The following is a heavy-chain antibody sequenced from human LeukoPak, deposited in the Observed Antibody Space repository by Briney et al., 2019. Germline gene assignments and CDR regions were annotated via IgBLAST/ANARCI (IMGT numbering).Heavy chain of an antibody. CDR2: ISYDGSNK. CDR1: GFTFSSYA. J-gene: IGHJ4*02. CDR3: ARDAYYGSGSYFDY. D-gene: IGHD3-10*01. Sequence: GGSLRLSCAASGFTFSSYAMHWVRQAPGKGLEWVAVISYDGSNKYYADSVKGRFTISRDNSRNTLYLQMNSLRAEDTAVYYCARDAYYGSGSYFDYRGQGTLVTVSS. V-gene: IGHV3-30*04.